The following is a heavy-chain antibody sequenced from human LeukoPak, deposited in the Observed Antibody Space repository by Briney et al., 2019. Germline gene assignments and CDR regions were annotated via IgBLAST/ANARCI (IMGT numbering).Heavy chain of an antibody. D-gene: IGHD2-2*01. J-gene: IGHJ4*02. CDR1: VFTFSSLA. CDR2: LSGSGYNT. Sequence: GGSLRLSCAASVFTFSSLALSWVRQAPGKGLEWVSSLSGSGYNTYYADSVKGRFTISRDNSKNTVYLQMNSLRAEDTAVYYCAKDPYGTRYFDYWGQGTLVTVSS. CDR3: AKDPYGTRYFDY. V-gene: IGHV3-23*01.